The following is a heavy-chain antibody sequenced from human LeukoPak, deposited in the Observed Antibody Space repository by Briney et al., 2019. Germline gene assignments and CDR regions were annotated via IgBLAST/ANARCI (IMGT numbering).Heavy chain of an antibody. J-gene: IGHJ3*02. CDR1: GGSISSGDYY. CDR2: IYYSGST. CDR3: ARDTVIRAFDI. Sequence: SQTLSLTCTVSGGSISSGDYYWSWIRQPPGTGLEWIGYIYYSGSTSYSPSLKSRVSISVDTSKNQFSLKLSSVTAADTAVYYCARDTVIRAFDIWGQGTMVTVSS. D-gene: IGHD4-17*01. V-gene: IGHV4-30-4*01.